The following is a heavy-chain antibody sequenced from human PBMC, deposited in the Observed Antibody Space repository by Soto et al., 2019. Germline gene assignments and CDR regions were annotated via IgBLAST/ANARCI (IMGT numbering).Heavy chain of an antibody. Sequence: ASGKVSCKASGNTFTGHYMHWVRQAPGQGLEWMGWINPNSGGTNYAQQFQGWVTMTRDTSISTAYMDLNRLRSDDTAVYYCARGRRDYSGYYGYYFDYWGQGTLVTVSS. CDR2: INPNSGGT. J-gene: IGHJ4*02. D-gene: IGHD3-22*01. V-gene: IGHV1-2*04. CDR3: ARGRRDYSGYYGYYFDY. CDR1: GNTFTGHY.